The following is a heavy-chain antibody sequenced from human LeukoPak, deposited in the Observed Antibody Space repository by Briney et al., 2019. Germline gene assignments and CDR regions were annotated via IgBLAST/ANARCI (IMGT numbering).Heavy chain of an antibody. D-gene: IGHD3-22*01. J-gene: IGHJ4*02. CDR1: GFTFSSYA. Sequence: GESLRLSCAASGFTFSSYAMSWVRQAPGKGLEWVSAISGSGGSTYYADSVKGRFTISRDNSKNTLYLQMNSLRAEDTAVYYCAKGGYDSSGYYYADYWGQGTLVTVSS. V-gene: IGHV3-23*01. CDR2: ISGSGGST. CDR3: AKGGYDSSGYYYADY.